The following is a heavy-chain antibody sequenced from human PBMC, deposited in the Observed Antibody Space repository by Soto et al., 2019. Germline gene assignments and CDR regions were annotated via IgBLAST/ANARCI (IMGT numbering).Heavy chain of an antibody. V-gene: IGHV3-11*06. D-gene: IGHD3-22*01. CDR2: ISGSSDNT. CDR1: GFTFSDYY. J-gene: IGHJ5*02. CDR3: ATITMMT. Sequence: GGSLRLSCAASGFTFSDYYMSWIRQAPGKGLEWLSYISGSSDNTNYADSVKGRFTTSRDNAKKSLYLEMNSLRAEDTAVYYCATITMMTWGQGTLVTVSS.